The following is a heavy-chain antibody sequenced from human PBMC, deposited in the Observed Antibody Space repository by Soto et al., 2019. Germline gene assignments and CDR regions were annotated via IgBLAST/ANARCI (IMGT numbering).Heavy chain of an antibody. CDR2: IYPGDSDT. Sequence: KVSCKASGYTFTSYWIGWVRQMPGKGLEWMGIIYPGDSDTRYSPSFQGQVTISADKSISTAYLQWSSLKASDTAMYYCARSLLWFGESPYNWFDSWGQGTLVTVSS. CDR1: GYTFTSYW. CDR3: ARSLLWFGESPYNWFDS. D-gene: IGHD3-10*01. J-gene: IGHJ5*01. V-gene: IGHV5-51*01.